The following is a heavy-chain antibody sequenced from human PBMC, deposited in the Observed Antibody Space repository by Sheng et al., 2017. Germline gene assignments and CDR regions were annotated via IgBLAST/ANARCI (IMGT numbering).Heavy chain of an antibody. CDR1: GGSFSGYY. V-gene: IGHV4-34*01. D-gene: IGHD2-15*01. J-gene: IGHJ4*02. Sequence: QVQLQQWGAGLLKPSETLSLTCAVYGGSFSGYYWSWIRQPPGKGLEWIGEINHSGSTNYNPSLKSRVTISVDTSKNQFSLKLSSVTAADTAVYYCARGRVSQYGGRWFDYWGQGTLVTVSS. CDR2: INHSGST. CDR3: ARGRVSQYGGRWFDY.